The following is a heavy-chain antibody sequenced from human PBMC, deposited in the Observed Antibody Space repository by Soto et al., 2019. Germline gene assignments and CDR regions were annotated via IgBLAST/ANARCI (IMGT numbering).Heavy chain of an antibody. CDR2: LSWNSGSI. J-gene: IGHJ5*02. CDR1: GFTFDDYA. D-gene: IGHD6-6*01. CDR3: AKGRDSSSSSWFDP. Sequence: GGSLRLSCAASGFTFDDYAMHWVRQAPGKGLEWVSGLSWNSGSIGYADSVKGRFTISRDNAKNSLYLQMNSLRAEDTAFYYCAKGRDSSSSSWFDPWGQGTPVTAPQ. V-gene: IGHV3-9*01.